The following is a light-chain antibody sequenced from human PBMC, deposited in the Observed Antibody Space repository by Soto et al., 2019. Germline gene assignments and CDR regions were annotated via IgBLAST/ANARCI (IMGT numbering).Light chain of an antibody. J-gene: IGLJ2*01. CDR1: SSDVGDYNY. CDR3: SSYAGSNNFV. V-gene: IGLV2-8*01. CDR2: EVS. Sequence: QSALTQPPSASGSPGQSVTISCTGTSSDVGDYNYVSWYQQHPGKAPKLMIYEVSKRPSGVPDCFSGSKSGNTASLTVSGLQAEDEADYYCSSYAGSNNFVFGGGTKLTVL.